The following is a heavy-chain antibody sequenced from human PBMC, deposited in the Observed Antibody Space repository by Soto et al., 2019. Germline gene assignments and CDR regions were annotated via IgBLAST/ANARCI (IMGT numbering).Heavy chain of an antibody. CDR3: AREVQVHTPAFVY. CDR1: GGTFNTYA. D-gene: IGHD3-10*01. J-gene: IGHJ4*02. CDR2: ISPMFGAA. V-gene: IGHV1-69*19. Sequence: QVQLVQSGAEMKKPGSSVKVSCQSSGGTFNTYAMNWVRQAPGQGPEWMGDISPMFGAANYAPKFQGRVTITADESTGTPDMQWSSLTAEDTALYCCAREVQVHTPAFVYGGQGTLVTVSS.